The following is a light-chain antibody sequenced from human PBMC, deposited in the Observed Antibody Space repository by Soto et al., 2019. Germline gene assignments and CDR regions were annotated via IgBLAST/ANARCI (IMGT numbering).Light chain of an antibody. CDR2: GAS. J-gene: IGKJ1*01. V-gene: IGKV3-20*01. Sequence: EIVMTQSPGTLSLTPGERDTLSCRASQSVSSSYLAWYQQKPGRAPRLLIYGASSRATGIPDRFSGSGSGTDFTLTTRRLEPEDFAVYYCQQYGSSPPTFGQGTKVDI. CDR3: QQYGSSPPT. CDR1: QSVSSSY.